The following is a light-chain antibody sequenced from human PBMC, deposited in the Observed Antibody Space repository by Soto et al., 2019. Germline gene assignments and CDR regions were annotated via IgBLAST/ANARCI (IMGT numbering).Light chain of an antibody. CDR1: QSVTNL. J-gene: IGKJ5*01. CDR3: QQSNVWPPVT. Sequence: ELVLTQSPGTLSLSPGERATLSCRASQSVTNLLAWYQQKPCQAPRLLIYGAFNRATGIPARFSGSGSGTDFTLTISSLEPEDSAVYYCQQSNVWPPVTCGQGTRLEIK. CDR2: GAF. V-gene: IGKV3-11*01.